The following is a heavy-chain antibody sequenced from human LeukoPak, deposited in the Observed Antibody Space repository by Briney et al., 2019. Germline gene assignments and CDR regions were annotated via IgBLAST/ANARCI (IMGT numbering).Heavy chain of an antibody. CDR3: ARRGPYSSSWWVNWFDP. CDR2: TYYRSKWYN. Sequence: SQTLSLTCAISGDSVSSNSAAWNWIRQSPSRGLEWLGRTYYRSKWYNDYAVSVKSRITINPDTSKNQFSLQLNSVTPEDTAVYYCARRGPYSSSWWVNWFDPWGQGTLVTVSS. D-gene: IGHD6-13*01. V-gene: IGHV6-1*01. J-gene: IGHJ5*02. CDR1: GDSVSSNSAA.